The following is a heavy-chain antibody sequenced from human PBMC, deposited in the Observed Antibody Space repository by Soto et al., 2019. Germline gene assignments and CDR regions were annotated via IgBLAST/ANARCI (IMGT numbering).Heavy chain of an antibody. CDR3: ARVRIGTTSYYFGN. CDR1: GGTFSSYA. J-gene: IGHJ4*02. CDR2: IIPIFGTA. Sequence: QVQLVQSGAEVKKPGSSVKVSCKASGGTFSSYAISWVRQAPGQGLEWMGGIIPIFGTATYAQKFQGRVTITADESTRTAYIQLSSLRSEDTAVYYCARVRIGTTSYYFGNWGPRALVTVSS. V-gene: IGHV1-69*12. D-gene: IGHD1-7*01.